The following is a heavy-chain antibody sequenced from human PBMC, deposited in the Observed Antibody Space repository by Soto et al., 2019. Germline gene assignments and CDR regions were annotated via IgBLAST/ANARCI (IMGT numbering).Heavy chain of an antibody. CDR1: GGSISSGDYY. CDR3: ARRPRGRYGGNSEVDDWFDP. V-gene: IGHV4-30-4*01. Sequence: SETLSLTCTVSGGSISSGDYYWSWIRQPPGKGLEWIGYIYYSGSTYYNPSLKSRVTISVDTSKNQFSLKLSSVTAADTAVYYCARRPRGRYGGNSEVDDWFDPWGQGTLVTVSS. J-gene: IGHJ5*02. D-gene: IGHD4-17*01. CDR2: IYYSGST.